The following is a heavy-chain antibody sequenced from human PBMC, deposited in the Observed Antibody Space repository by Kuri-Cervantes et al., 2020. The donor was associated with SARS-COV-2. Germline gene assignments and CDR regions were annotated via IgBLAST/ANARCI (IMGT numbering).Heavy chain of an antibody. CDR3: ARDWGVREAAAGTPYWYFDL. CDR2: INPNSGGT. V-gene: IGHV1-2*02. Sequence: ASVKVSCKVSGYTLTELSMHWVRQAPGQGLEWMGWINPNSGGTNYAQKFQGRVTMTRDTSISTAYMELSRLRSDDTAVYYCARDWGVREAAAGTPYWYFDLWGRGTLVTVSS. D-gene: IGHD6-13*01. CDR1: GYTLTELS. J-gene: IGHJ2*01.